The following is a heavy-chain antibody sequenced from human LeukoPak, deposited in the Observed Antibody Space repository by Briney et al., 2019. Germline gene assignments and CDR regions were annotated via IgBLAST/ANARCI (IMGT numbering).Heavy chain of an antibody. V-gene: IGHV4-61*02. Sequence: SETLSLTCTVSGGSISSGSYYWSWIRQPAGKGLEWIGRIYTSGSTNYNPSLESRVTISVDTSKNQFSLKLSSVTAADTAVYYCARRYDYGDKFDYWGQGTLVAVSS. CDR2: IYTSGST. CDR3: ARRYDYGDKFDY. D-gene: IGHD4-17*01. CDR1: GGSISSGSYY. J-gene: IGHJ4*02.